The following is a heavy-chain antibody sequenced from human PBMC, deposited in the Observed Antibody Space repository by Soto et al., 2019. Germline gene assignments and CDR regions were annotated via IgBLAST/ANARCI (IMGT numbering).Heavy chain of an antibody. Sequence: QVQLVQSGAEVKKPGSSVKVSCKASGGTFSSYAISWVRQAPGQGLEWMGGIIPIFGTANYAQKFQGRVTITADESTSTAYMELSSLRSEDTDVYYCASREQYCSSTSCPGYYYYYGMDVWGQGTTVTVSS. CDR1: GGTFSSYA. CDR3: ASREQYCSSTSCPGYYYYYGMDV. J-gene: IGHJ6*02. CDR2: IIPIFGTA. D-gene: IGHD2-2*01. V-gene: IGHV1-69*01.